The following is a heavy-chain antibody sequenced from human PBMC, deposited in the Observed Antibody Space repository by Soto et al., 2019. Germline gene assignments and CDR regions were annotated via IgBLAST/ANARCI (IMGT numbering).Heavy chain of an antibody. Sequence: EVQLLESGGGLVQPGGSLRLSCAASGFTFSTYGMDWVRQALGKGLEWVSAISSSGTATYYADSVKGRFTISRDNSKNTLFLQMNSLRAEDTAVYYCAKEIGHSKPFDYWGQGTLVTVSS. CDR1: GFTFSTYG. D-gene: IGHD4-4*01. CDR3: AKEIGHSKPFDY. CDR2: ISSSGTAT. J-gene: IGHJ4*02. V-gene: IGHV3-23*01.